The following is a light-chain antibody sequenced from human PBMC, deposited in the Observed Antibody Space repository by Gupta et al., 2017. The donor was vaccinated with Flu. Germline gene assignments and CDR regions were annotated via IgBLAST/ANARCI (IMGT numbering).Light chain of an antibody. Sequence: PAILSVSPGEGVTLSCRASQRIGVDLAWYQQKPGQTPRPLIYDASCRATGVPARFSAGGSGTEFALTISSLQPEDFAIYYCQQFNNWPFTFGQGTRLDIK. V-gene: IGKV3-15*01. J-gene: IGKJ5*01. CDR1: QRIGVD. CDR3: QQFNNWPFT. CDR2: DAS.